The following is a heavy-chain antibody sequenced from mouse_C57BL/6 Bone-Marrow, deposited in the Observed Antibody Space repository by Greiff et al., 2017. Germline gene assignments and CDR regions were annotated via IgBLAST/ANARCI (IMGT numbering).Heavy chain of an antibody. V-gene: IGHV1-81*01. CDR1: GYTFTSYG. J-gene: IGHJ1*03. Sequence: VQLQQSGAELARPGASVKLSCKASGYTFTSYGISWVKQRTGQGLEWIGEIYPRSGNTYYNEKFKGKATLTADKSSSTAYMELRSLTSEDSAVYFCARRGDSSGSYWYVAVWGTGTTVTVSS. CDR2: IYPRSGNT. CDR3: ARRGDSSGSYWYVAV. D-gene: IGHD3-2*02.